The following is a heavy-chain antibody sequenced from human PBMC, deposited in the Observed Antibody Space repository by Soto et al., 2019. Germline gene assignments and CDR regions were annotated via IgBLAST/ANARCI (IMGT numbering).Heavy chain of an antibody. V-gene: IGHV4-34*01. D-gene: IGHD5-18*01. Sequence: PSEILCVTCAVYGVAFSGYYRVWIRKPQGKGLEWIGEINHSGSTNYNPSLKGRVTISVDTSKNQFSLKLSSVTAADTAVYYCARVRRYSYGHAYYGMDVWGQGTTVTVSS. J-gene: IGHJ6*02. CDR3: ARVRRYSYGHAYYGMDV. CDR2: INHSGST. CDR1: GVAFSGYY.